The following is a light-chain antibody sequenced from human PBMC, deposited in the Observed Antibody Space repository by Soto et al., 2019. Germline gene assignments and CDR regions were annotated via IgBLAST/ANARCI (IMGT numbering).Light chain of an antibody. CDR3: SSYTTSTTRV. J-gene: IGLJ1*01. V-gene: IGLV2-14*03. CDR2: DVS. Sequence: QSVLTQPASVSGSPGQSITISCTGTSSDVGAYNYVSWYQHHPGNAPKLLIYDVSTRPSGVPNRFSGSKSGNTASLTISGLQAEDEADYYCSSYTTSTTRVFGTGTKATVL. CDR1: SSDVGAYNY.